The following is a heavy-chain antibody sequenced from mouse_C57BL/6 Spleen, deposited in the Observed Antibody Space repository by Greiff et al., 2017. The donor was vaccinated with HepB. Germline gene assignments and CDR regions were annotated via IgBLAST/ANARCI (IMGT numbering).Heavy chain of an antibody. V-gene: IGHV14-2*01. CDR2: IDPEDGET. Sequence: EVQLQHSGAELVKPGASVKLSCTASGFNIKDYYMHWVKQRPEQGLEWIGRIDPEDGETKYAPKFQGKATITADTSSNTAYLQLSSLTSEDTAVYYCAGIYGSNYWFAYWGQGTLVTVSA. D-gene: IGHD1-1*01. CDR3: AGIYGSNYWFAY. J-gene: IGHJ3*01. CDR1: GFNIKDYY.